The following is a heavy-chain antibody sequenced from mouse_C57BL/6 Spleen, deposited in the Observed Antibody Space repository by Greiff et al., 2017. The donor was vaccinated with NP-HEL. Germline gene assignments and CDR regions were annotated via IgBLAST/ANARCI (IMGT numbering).Heavy chain of an antibody. J-gene: IGHJ3*01. CDR1: GYTFTGYW. CDR2: ILPGSGST. V-gene: IGHV1-9*01. D-gene: IGHD1-1*01. Sequence: VHLVESGAELMKPGASVKLSCKATGYTFTGYWIEWVKQRPGHGLEWIGEILPGSGSTNYNEKFKGKATFTADTSSNTAYMQLSSLTTEDSAIYYCAREREYYGSSPFAYWGQGTLVTVSA. CDR3: AREREYYGSSPFAY.